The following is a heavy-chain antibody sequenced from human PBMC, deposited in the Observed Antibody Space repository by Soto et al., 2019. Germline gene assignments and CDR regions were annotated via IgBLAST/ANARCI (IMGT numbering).Heavy chain of an antibody. CDR1: GYTFTRYG. Sequence: QVQLVQSGAEVKKPGASVKVSCKASGYTFTRYGISWVRQAPGQELEWMGWISAYNGNTKYAQKLQGRVTMTTDTSTSTAYMELRSLRSDDTAVYYCARDVVDSSGYYHYYYYGMDVWGQGTTVTVSS. CDR2: ISAYNGNT. V-gene: IGHV1-18*01. D-gene: IGHD3-22*01. CDR3: ARDVVDSSGYYHYYYYGMDV. J-gene: IGHJ6*02.